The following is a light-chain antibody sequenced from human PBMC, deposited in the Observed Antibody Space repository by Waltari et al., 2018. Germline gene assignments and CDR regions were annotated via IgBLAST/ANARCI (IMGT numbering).Light chain of an antibody. Sequence: DIVMTQSPDSLAVSLGERATINCKSSQSLLSRSNNKNYLAWYRQNPGQPPKLLIYWASTRESGVPDRFSGSGSGADFTLTISSLQAEDVAVYYCQQYYSLPLTFGGGTKVEI. CDR3: QQYYSLPLT. CDR2: WAS. CDR1: QSLLSRSNNKNY. J-gene: IGKJ4*01. V-gene: IGKV4-1*01.